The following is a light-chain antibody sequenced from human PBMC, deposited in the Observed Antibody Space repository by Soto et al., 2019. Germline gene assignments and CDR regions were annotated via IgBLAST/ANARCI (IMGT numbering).Light chain of an antibody. Sequence: DIELTQSPSSLSASVGDRVTITCRASQSISTSLNWYQQKPGKAPNLLIFTSSNSESGVPSRLSGGGSGTEFTLTIRSLQPEDSATYYCQQLNSYLSFGGGTKVDIK. V-gene: IGKV1-9*01. CDR1: QSISTS. CDR3: QQLNSYLS. CDR2: TSS. J-gene: IGKJ4*01.